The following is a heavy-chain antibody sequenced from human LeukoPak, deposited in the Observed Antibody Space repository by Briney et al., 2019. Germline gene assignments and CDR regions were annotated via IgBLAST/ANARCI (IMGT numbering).Heavy chain of an antibody. Sequence: GGSLRLSCVASGFDFSTYVMYWVRQAPGKGLEWVSAIYGNGGGTSYVDSVKGRFTISRDNSKNSLYLQMNSLTPEDTALYYCAKLGVRSSAGADYWGQGTLVTVSS. J-gene: IGHJ4*02. CDR2: IYGNGGGT. CDR3: AKLGVRSSAGADY. V-gene: IGHV3-23*01. D-gene: IGHD6-19*01. CDR1: GFDFSTYV.